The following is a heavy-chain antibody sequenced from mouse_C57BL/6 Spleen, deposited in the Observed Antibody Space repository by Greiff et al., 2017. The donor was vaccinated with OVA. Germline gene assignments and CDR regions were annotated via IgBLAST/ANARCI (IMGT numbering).Heavy chain of an antibody. V-gene: IGHV1-54*01. Sequence: QVQLQQSGAELVRPGTSVSVSCKASGYAFTNYLIEWVKQRPGQGLEWIGRIDPNGGGTKYNEMFKSKATLTVDKPSSTVYMQLSSLTSEDSAVYYCARTGSNWDDAMDYWGQGTSVTVSS. CDR3: ARTGSNWDDAMDY. D-gene: IGHD4-1*01. CDR2: IDPNGGGT. J-gene: IGHJ4*01. CDR1: GYAFTNYL.